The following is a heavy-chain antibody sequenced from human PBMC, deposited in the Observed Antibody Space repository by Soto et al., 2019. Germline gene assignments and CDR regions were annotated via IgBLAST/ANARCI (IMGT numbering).Heavy chain of an antibody. CDR2: IYYSGST. CDR3: ARDKSRYYYGSGSYLPAYYYYGMDV. Sequence: PSETLSLTCTVSGGSISSYYWSWIRQPPGKGLEWIGYIYYSGSTNYNPSLKSRVTISVDTSKNQFSLKLSSVTAADTAVYYCARDKSRYYYGSGSYLPAYYYYGMDVWGQGTTVTVS. V-gene: IGHV4-59*01. CDR1: GGSISSYY. J-gene: IGHJ6*01. D-gene: IGHD3-10*01.